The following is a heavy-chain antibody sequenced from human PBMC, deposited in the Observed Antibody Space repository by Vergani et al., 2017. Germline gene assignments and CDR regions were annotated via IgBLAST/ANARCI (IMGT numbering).Heavy chain of an antibody. Sequence: DVHLAESGGGFFQPGGSLRLSCSASGFSFNSYWMHWVRQVPGKGLLWVSRIKSDGSITAYADSVKGRFTISRDNAQNTLYLQMNSLRVEDTGGYYCVRGGRGDHGDFWSRLGPWGQGTRVIVSS. V-gene: IGHV3-74*03. CDR3: VRGGRGDHGDFWSRLGP. CDR1: GFSFNSYW. CDR2: IKSDGSIT. J-gene: IGHJ5*02. D-gene: IGHD3-3*01.